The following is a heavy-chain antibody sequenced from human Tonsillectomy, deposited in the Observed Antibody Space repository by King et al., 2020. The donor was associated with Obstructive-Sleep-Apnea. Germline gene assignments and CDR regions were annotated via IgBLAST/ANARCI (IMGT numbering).Heavy chain of an antibody. V-gene: IGHV4-31*03. CDR2: IYYSGST. J-gene: IGHJ5*02. Sequence: VQLQESGPGLVKPSQTLSLTCTVSGGSISSGGYYWSWIRQHPGKGLGWIGYIYYSGSTYYNPSLKSRVTISVDTSKNQFSLKLSSVTAADTAVYYCAGDTSRADGVGCDPWGQGTLVTVSS. D-gene: IGHD2-15*01. CDR3: AGDTSRADGVGCDP. CDR1: GGSISSGGYY.